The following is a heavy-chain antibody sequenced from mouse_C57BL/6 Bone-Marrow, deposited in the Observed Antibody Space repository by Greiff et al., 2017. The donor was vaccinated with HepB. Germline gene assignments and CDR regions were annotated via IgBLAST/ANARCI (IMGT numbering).Heavy chain of an antibody. Sequence: QVQLKQPGAELVKPGASVKMSCKASGYTFTSYWINWVKQRPGQGLEWIGDIYPGSGSTYYNEKFKSKATLTVDTASSTAYMQLSSLTSEDSAVYYCARGNYGSSYSWFAYWGQGTLVTVSA. V-gene: IGHV1-55*01. CDR2: IYPGSGST. CDR1: GYTFTSYW. J-gene: IGHJ3*01. D-gene: IGHD1-1*01. CDR3: ARGNYGSSYSWFAY.